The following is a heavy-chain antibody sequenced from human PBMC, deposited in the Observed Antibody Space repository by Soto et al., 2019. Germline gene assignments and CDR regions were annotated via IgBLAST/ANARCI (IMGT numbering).Heavy chain of an antibody. CDR3: ARDKDYRIDY. D-gene: IGHD4-4*01. J-gene: IGHJ4*02. CDR2: ISSTGNTI. Sequence: EVQLVASGGGLVQPGGSLRLSCAASGFTFSRFSLNWFRQDPGKGLEGVSYISSTGNTIYYADSVKGRFTISRDLAKNSLYLQMNNLRDEDTAVYYCARDKDYRIDYCGQGTLVTVSS. V-gene: IGHV3-48*02. CDR1: GFTFSRFS.